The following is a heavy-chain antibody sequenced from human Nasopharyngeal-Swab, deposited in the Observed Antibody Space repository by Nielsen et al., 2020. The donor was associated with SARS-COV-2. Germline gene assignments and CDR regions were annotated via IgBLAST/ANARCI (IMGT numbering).Heavy chain of an antibody. V-gene: IGHV3-7*01. Sequence: GESLKISCAASGFTFSSYAMSWVRQAPGKGLEWVANIKQDGSEKYYVDSVKGRFTISRDNAKNSLYLQMNSLRAEDTAVYYCARDWDYYDSSGFDYWGQGTLVTVSS. CDR1: GFTFSSYA. CDR2: IKQDGSEK. CDR3: ARDWDYYDSSGFDY. J-gene: IGHJ4*02. D-gene: IGHD3-22*01.